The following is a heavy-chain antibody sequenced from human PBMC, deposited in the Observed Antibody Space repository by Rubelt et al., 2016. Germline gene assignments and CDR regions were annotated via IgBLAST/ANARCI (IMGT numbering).Heavy chain of an antibody. CDR3: ARSQVNQRWFDP. CDR1: GYSFTGYY. V-gene: IGHV1-2*06. CDR2: INPNSGET. D-gene: IGHD3-10*01. J-gene: IGHJ5*02. Sequence: QVQLVQSGAEVEKPGASVKVSCKASGYSFTGYYMHWVRQAPGQGLEWMGRINPNSGETDYAQKFQGRVTMTRDTSTSTVYMELSSLRLGDTAVYYCARSQVNQRWFDPWGQGTLVTVSS.